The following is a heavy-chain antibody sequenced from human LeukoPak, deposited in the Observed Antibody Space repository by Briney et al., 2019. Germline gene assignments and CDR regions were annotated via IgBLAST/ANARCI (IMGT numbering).Heavy chain of an antibody. V-gene: IGHV4-59*01. J-gene: IGHJ3*02. Sequence: SETLSLTCAVYGGSFSGYYWSWIRQPPGKGLEWIGYIYYSGSTNYNPSLKSRVTISVDTSKNQFSLKLSSVTAADTAVYYCAREGYHYDSSGYYYVGAFDIWGQGTMVTVSS. CDR3: AREGYHYDSSGYYYVGAFDI. CDR1: GGSFSGYY. D-gene: IGHD3-22*01. CDR2: IYYSGST.